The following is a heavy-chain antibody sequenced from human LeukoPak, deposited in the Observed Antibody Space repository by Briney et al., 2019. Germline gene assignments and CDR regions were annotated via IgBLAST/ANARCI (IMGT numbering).Heavy chain of an antibody. CDR3: ARVGGYCSGGSCYQFPFDY. CDR1: GGSISSYY. D-gene: IGHD2-15*01. V-gene: IGHV4-59*01. CDR2: IYYSGST. Sequence: SETLSLTCTVSGGSISSYYWSWIRQPPGKGLEWIGYIYYSGSTNYNPSLKSRVTISVDTSKNQFSLKLSSVTAADTAVYYCARVGGYCSGGSCYQFPFDYWGQGTLVTVSS. J-gene: IGHJ4*02.